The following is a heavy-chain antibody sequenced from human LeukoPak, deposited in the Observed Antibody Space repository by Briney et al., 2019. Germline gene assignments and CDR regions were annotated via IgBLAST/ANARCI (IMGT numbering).Heavy chain of an antibody. CDR2: IYYSGGT. V-gene: IGHV4-59*08. J-gene: IGHJ3*02. Sequence: SETLSLTCTVSGDSINSDYWNWIRQPPGKGLEWIGFIYYSGGTNYNPSFKSRVTISVDASRNHFSLKLNSVTAADTAVYYCARRMKLAAKGDAFDIWGQGTMVTVSS. CDR3: ARRMKLAAKGDAFDI. CDR1: GDSINSDY. D-gene: IGHD2-15*01.